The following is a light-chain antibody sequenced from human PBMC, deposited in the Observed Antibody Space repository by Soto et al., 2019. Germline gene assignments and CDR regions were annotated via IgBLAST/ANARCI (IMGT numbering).Light chain of an antibody. V-gene: IGKV3-20*01. CDR3: QQYNDWPPLT. Sequence: VLTQSPGTLSLSPGERATLSCRASQSVSDSYLAWYQQRPGQAPRLLIYGASTRAFGIPDRFSGSGSGTDFALTISRLEPEDFAVYYCQQYNDWPPLTFGGGTKVEIK. CDR1: QSVSDSY. J-gene: IGKJ4*01. CDR2: GAS.